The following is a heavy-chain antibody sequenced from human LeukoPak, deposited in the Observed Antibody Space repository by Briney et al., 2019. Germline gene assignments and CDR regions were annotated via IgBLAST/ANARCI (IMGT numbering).Heavy chain of an antibody. CDR2: ISYDGSNK. D-gene: IGHD6-13*01. CDR1: GFTFSSYA. J-gene: IGHJ1*01. CDR3: ARERRPGIAAAGTNFQH. Sequence: HPGGSLRLSCAASGFTFSSYAMHWVRQAPGKGLEWVAVISYDGSNKYYADSVKGRFTISRDNSKNTLYLQMNSLRAEDTAVYYCARERRPGIAAAGTNFQHWGQGTLVTVSS. V-gene: IGHV3-30-3*01.